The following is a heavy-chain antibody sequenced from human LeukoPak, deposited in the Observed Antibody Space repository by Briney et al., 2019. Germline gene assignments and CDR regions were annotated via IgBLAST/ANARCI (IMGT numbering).Heavy chain of an antibody. CDR2: INPNIGGT. J-gene: IGHJ4*01. CDR1: GYTFTAYY. D-gene: IGHD4-23*01. V-gene: IGHV1-2*02. Sequence: ASVKVSCKASGYTFTAYYVHWVRQAPGQGLEWMGWINPNIGGTNYAQKFQGRVTMTRDTSISTAYMELSRLRSDDTAVYYCVRIRGWASTVGAFDYWGQGALVTVSS. CDR3: VRIRGWASTVGAFDY.